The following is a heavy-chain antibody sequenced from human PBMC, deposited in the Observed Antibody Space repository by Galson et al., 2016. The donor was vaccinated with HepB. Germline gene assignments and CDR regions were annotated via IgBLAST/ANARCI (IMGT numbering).Heavy chain of an antibody. CDR3: PHKPQHLGQNDDNNYVFDY. J-gene: IGHJ4*02. CDR1: GFSLSTTKMG. Sequence: PALVKPTQTLTLTCTFSGFSLSTTKMGVGWIRQSPGKALEWLAVIYWNDEKHYSPSLKNRLTITKDTSKNQFGLTMTNMDPVDTATYYCPHKPQHLGQNDDNNYVFDYWGQGTLVTVSS. V-gene: IGHV2-5*01. D-gene: IGHD3-10*02. CDR2: IYWNDEK.